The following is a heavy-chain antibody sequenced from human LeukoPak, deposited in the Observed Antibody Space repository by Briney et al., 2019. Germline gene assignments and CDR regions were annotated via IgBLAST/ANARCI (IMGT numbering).Heavy chain of an antibody. CDR3: VYYYGSGSVEY. CDR1: GGSIASSNYY. CDR2: FYYSGST. J-gene: IGHJ4*02. V-gene: IGHV4-39*01. Sequence: SETLSLTCTVSGGSIASSNYYWGWIRQPPGKGLEWIGSFYYSGSTNYNPSLKSRVTISVDTSKNQFSLKLSSVTAADTAVYYCVYYYGSGSVEYWGRGTLVTVSS. D-gene: IGHD3-10*01.